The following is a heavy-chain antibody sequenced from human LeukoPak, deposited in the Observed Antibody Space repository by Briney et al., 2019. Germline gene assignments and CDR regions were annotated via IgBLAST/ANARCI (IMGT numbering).Heavy chain of an antibody. Sequence: GASVKVSCKASGHTFTSYYIHWVRQAPGQGLEWMGIINPSGGGTSSAQKFQGRVTMTRDTSTSTVYMELSSLRSEDTAVYYCARDSLRDRGPFDMWGQGTRVTVSS. V-gene: IGHV1-46*01. CDR1: GHTFTSYY. J-gene: IGHJ3*02. CDR3: ARDSLRDRGPFDM. D-gene: IGHD1-14*01. CDR2: INPSGGGT.